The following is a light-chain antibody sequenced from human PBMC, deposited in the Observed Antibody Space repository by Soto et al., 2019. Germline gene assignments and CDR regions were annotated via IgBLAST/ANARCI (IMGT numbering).Light chain of an antibody. Sequence: QSALTQPPSASGSPGQSVTISCSGTSSDVGAYDYVFWYQHHPGRAPKLIISEVSKRPSGVPHRFSGSKSGNTASLTVSGLQFDGEAEYDCSSYAGGNAGADNHVIFGGGTKLTVL. CDR2: EVS. CDR3: SSYAGGNAGADNHVI. V-gene: IGLV2-8*01. J-gene: IGLJ2*01. CDR1: SSDVGAYDY.